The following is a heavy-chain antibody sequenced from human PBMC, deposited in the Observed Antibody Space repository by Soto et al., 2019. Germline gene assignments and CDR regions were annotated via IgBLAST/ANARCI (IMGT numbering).Heavy chain of an antibody. CDR2: MNPNSGNT. CDR3: ARAFFPQYCGSDSCSTDEYFQH. J-gene: IGHJ1*01. Sequence: ASVKVSCKASGGTFSRYTISWVRQATGLGVERMGWMNPNSGNTGYAQKFQGRVTMTRDTSISTAYMELRSLRSEDTAVYYCARAFFPQYCGSDSCSTDEYFQHCGLGTLVTVSS. CDR1: GGTFSRYT. D-gene: IGHD2-15*01. V-gene: IGHV1-8*01.